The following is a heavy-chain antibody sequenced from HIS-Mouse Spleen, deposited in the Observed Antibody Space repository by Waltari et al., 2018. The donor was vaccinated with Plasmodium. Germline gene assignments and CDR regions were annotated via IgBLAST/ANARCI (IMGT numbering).Heavy chain of an antibody. CDR1: VGPLRSSSYY. Sequence: QLQLQESGPGLVKPSETLSLTCTVSVGPLRSSSYYWGWLRHPPGKGLEWIGSIYYSGSTYYNPSLKSRVTISVDTSKNQFSLKLSSVTAADTAVYYCARVGRGYSGYDSVVVGYWGQGTLVTVSS. CDR2: IYYSGST. V-gene: IGHV4-39*07. CDR3: ARVGRGYSGYDSVVVGY. J-gene: IGHJ4*02. D-gene: IGHD5-12*01.